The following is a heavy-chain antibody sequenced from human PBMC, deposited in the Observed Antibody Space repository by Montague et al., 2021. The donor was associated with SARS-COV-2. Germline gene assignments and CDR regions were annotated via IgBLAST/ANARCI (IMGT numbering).Heavy chain of an antibody. CDR3: ARNLGSGCAFIDY. CDR1: GFTFSSYS. J-gene: IGHJ4*01. V-gene: IGHV3-21*01. Sequence: SLRLSCAASGFTFSSYSMNWVRQAPGKGLEWVSSISSISSYIYYADSVKGRFTISRDNAKNSLYLQMNSLRAEDTAVYYCARNLGSGCAFIDYWGHGTLVTVSS. CDR2: ISSISSYI. D-gene: IGHD5-12*01.